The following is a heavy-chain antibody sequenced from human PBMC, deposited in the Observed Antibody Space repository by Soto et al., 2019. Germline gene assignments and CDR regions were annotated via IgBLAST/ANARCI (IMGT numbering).Heavy chain of an antibody. V-gene: IGHV1-69*13. CDR3: AKSYDSSGLVDY. CDR1: GGTFSSYA. CDR2: IIPIFGTA. D-gene: IGHD3-22*01. J-gene: IGHJ4*02. Sequence: SVKVSCKASGGTFSSYAISWVRQAPGQGLEWMGGIIPIFGTANYAQKFQGRVTITADESTSTAYMELSSLRSEDTAVYYCAKSYDSSGLVDYWGQGTLVTVSS.